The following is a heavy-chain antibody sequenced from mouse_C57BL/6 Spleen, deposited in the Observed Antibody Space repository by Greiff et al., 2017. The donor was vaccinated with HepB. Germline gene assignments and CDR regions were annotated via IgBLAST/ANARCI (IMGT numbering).Heavy chain of an antibody. Sequence: QVQLQQSGAELVKPGASVKMSCKASGYTFTTYPIEWMKQNHGKSLEWIGNFHPYNDDTKYNEKFKGKATLTVEKSSSTVYLELSRLTSDASAVYYCARRVIYYGRFYAMDYWGQGASVTVSS. D-gene: IGHD1-1*01. CDR3: ARRVIYYGRFYAMDY. J-gene: IGHJ4*01. V-gene: IGHV1-47*01. CDR1: GYTFTTYP. CDR2: FHPYNDDT.